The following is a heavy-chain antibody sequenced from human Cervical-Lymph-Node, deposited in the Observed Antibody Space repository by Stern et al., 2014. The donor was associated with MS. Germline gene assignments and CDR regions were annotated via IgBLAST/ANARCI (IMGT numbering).Heavy chain of an antibody. CDR3: ARELKIGTFFIDN. J-gene: IGHJ4*02. D-gene: IGHD1-1*01. Sequence: EVQLVQSGGGLVQPGGSLTLSCGVSGFTFSRYWMSWVRQAPGKGLEWVANIKQDGSQKCYVDSVKGRFTVSRDNAKNSLFLQMTSLRVEDTAVYYCARELKIGTFFIDNWGQGTLVTVSS. CDR1: GFTFSRYW. CDR2: IKQDGSQK. V-gene: IGHV3-7*01.